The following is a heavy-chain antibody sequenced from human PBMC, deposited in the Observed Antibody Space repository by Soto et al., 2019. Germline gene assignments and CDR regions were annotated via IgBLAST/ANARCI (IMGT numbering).Heavy chain of an antibody. CDR3: ARENAGSNDAFDI. CDR2: IWYDGSNK. V-gene: IGHV3-33*01. CDR1: GFTFSSYG. D-gene: IGHD2-2*01. Sequence: SLRLSCAASGFTFSSYGMHWVRQAPGKGLEWVAVIWYDGSNKYYADSVKGRFTISRDNSKNTLYLQMNSLRAEDTAVYYCARENAGSNDAFDIWGQGTMVTVSS. J-gene: IGHJ3*02.